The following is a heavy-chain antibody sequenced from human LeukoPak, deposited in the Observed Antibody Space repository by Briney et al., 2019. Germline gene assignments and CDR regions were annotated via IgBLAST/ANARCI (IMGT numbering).Heavy chain of an antibody. CDR2: ISGSGHDI. CDR1: GFTVSDSY. Sequence: GGSLRLSCAASGFTVSDSYMTWVRQAPGKGVEWVAYISGSGHDINYSDSVKGRFTISRDNAKNSLYLQMSSLRVEDTAVYYCTRDPSHFDSCGQGTLVTVSS. CDR3: TRDPSHFDS. J-gene: IGHJ5*01. V-gene: IGHV3-11*04.